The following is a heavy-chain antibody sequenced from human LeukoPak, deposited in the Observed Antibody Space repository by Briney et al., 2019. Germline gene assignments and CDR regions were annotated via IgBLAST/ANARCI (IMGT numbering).Heavy chain of an antibody. Sequence: PSETLSLTCAVYGGSISGYYWSWIRQPPGKGLEWVGEIHYTGGTSYNPSLKSRATISIDTSKNQLSLKLSSVTAADTAVYYCARGNILSGYCFDFWGQGALVTVSS. CDR2: IHYTGGT. V-gene: IGHV4-34*01. CDR1: GGSISGYY. D-gene: IGHD3-9*01. CDR3: ARGNILSGYCFDF. J-gene: IGHJ4*02.